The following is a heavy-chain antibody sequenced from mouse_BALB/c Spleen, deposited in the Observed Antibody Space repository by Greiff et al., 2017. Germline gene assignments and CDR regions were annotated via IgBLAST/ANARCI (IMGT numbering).Heavy chain of an antibody. Sequence: VQLQQSGAELVKPGASVKLSCKASGYTFTSYYMYWVKQRPGQGLEWIGEINPSNGGTNFNEKFKSKATLTVDKSSSTAYMQLSSLTSEDSAVYYCTRSGIGPSYAMDYWGQGTSGTVSS. CDR3: TRSGIGPSYAMDY. V-gene: IGHV1S81*02. CDR1: GYTFTSYY. J-gene: IGHJ4*01. CDR2: INPSNGGT. D-gene: IGHD3-1*01.